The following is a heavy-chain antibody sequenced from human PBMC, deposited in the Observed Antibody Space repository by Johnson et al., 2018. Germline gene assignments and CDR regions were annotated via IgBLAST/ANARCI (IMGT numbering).Heavy chain of an antibody. CDR3: TRLHESKSLGNCSGGTCYFDF. CDR2: IRTKPNSYAT. D-gene: IGHD2-15*01. V-gene: IGHV3-73*02. CDR1: GFTFSDSA. J-gene: IGHJ4*02. Sequence: VQLQESGGGLVQXGGSLKLSCAASGFTFSDSAMHWVRQATGKGLEWVGRIRTKPNSYATAYAASMLGRFTISRDDSKNTSYLQMDSLRTEDTAVYYCTRLHESKSLGNCSGGTCYFDFWGQGTLVTVSS.